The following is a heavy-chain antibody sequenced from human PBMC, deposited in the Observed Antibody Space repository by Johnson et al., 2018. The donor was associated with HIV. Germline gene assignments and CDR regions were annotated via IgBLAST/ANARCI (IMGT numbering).Heavy chain of an antibody. D-gene: IGHD5-12*01. CDR2: ISYDGSNK. CDR1: GFTFSSYT. V-gene: IGHV3-30*04. J-gene: IGHJ3*02. CDR3: ARHSPARGFPAFDI. Sequence: HVQLVESGGGVVQPGRSLRLSCAASGFTFSSYTMHWVRQAPGKGLEWVAVISYDGSNKYYADSVKGRFTISRDNSKNTLYLQMNSLRLEDTAVYYCARHSPARGFPAFDIWGQGTLVTVSS.